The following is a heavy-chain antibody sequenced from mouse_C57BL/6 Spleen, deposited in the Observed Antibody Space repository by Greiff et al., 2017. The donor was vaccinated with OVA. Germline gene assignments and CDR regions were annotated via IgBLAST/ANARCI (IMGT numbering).Heavy chain of an antibody. J-gene: IGHJ3*01. CDR1: GYSITSGYY. Sequence: VQLVESGPGLVKPSQSLSLTCSVTGYSITSGYYWNWIRQFPGNKLEWMGYISYDGSNNYNPSLKNRISITRDTSKNQFFLKLNSVTTEDTATYYCARGGSSLGFAYWGQGTLVTVSA. D-gene: IGHD1-1*01. CDR2: ISYDGSN. CDR3: ARGGSSLGFAY. V-gene: IGHV3-6*01.